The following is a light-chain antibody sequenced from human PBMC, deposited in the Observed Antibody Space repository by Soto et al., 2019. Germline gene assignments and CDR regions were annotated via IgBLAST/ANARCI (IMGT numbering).Light chain of an antibody. CDR2: EGS. J-gene: IGLJ1*01. CDR3: CSYAGSFYV. Sequence: QSVLTQPASVSGSPGQSITISCTGTSSDVGSYNLVSWYQQHPGKAPKLMIYEGSKRPSGVSNRFSGSKSGNTASLTISGLQAEDEADYYRCSYAGSFYVFGXGTKVTVL. CDR1: SSDVGSYNL. V-gene: IGLV2-23*01.